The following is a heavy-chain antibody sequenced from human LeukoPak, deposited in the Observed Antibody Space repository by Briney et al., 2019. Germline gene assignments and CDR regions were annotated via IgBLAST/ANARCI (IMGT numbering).Heavy chain of an antibody. D-gene: IGHD1-26*01. CDR3: ARGVAYSGSYFGDYYYYGMDV. Sequence: GGFLRLSCAASGFTFSSYGMHWVRQAPGKGLEWVAVIWYDGSNKYYADSVKGRLTIPRDNSKNTLYLQMNSLRAEDTAVYYCARGVAYSGSYFGDYYYYGMDVWGQGTTVTVSS. V-gene: IGHV3-33*01. CDR2: IWYDGSNK. CDR1: GFTFSSYG. J-gene: IGHJ6*02.